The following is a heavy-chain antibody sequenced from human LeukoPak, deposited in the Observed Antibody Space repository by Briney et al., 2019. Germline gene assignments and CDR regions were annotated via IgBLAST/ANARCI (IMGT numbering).Heavy chain of an antibody. CDR3: ARVGYSSSWYGGYYYYYYMDV. J-gene: IGHJ6*03. CDR2: IYIGGST. V-gene: IGHV3-53*01. Sequence: GGSLRLSRAASGFTASSNYMSWVRQPPGKGLEWVSVIYIGGSTYYADSVKGRFTISRDNSKNTLYLQMNSLRAEDTAVYYCARVGYSSSWYGGYYYYYYMDVWGKGTTVTVSS. CDR1: GFTASSNY. D-gene: IGHD6-13*01.